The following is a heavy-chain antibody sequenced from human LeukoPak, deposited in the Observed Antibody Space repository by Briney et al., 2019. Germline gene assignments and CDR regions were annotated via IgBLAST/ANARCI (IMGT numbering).Heavy chain of an antibody. CDR1: GFTFSNYW. CDR2: INQDGSEE. CDR3: VRGGGVSGYDLLDY. V-gene: IGHV3-7*01. J-gene: IGHJ4*02. Sequence: PGGSLRLSCAASGFTFSNYWMTWVRQAPGKGLEWVANINQDGSEEYYMDSVKARLTISRDNAKDSLSLQMNSLRAEDTAVYYCVRGGGVSGYDLLDYWGQGTLVTVSS. D-gene: IGHD5-12*01.